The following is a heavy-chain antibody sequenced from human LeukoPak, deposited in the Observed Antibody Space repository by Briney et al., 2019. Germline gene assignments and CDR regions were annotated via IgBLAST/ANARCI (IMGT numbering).Heavy chain of an antibody. J-gene: IGHJ4*02. V-gene: IGHV3-7*01. CDR1: GFTFSDFW. CDR3: ARRGWFGELFPANY. Sequence: GGSLRLSCAASGFTFSDFWMTWARQAPGKGLEWVANIKQDGSEKYYVDSVRGRFTISRDNAKNSLYLQMNSLRAGDTAVYYCARRGWFGELFPANYWGQGTLVTVSS. D-gene: IGHD3-10*01. CDR2: IKQDGSEK.